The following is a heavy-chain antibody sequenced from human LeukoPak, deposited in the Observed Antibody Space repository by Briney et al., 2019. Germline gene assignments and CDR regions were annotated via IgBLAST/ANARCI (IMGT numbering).Heavy chain of an antibody. V-gene: IGHV4-34*01. Sequence: SETLSLTCAVYGGSFSGYYWSWIRQPPGKGLEWIREINHSGSTNYNPSLKSRVTISVDTSKNQFSLKLSSVTAADTAVYYCARGPQGRRHYYYYGMDVWGQGTTVTVSS. CDR1: GGSFSGYY. J-gene: IGHJ6*02. CDR2: INHSGST. CDR3: ARGPQGRRHYYYYGMDV.